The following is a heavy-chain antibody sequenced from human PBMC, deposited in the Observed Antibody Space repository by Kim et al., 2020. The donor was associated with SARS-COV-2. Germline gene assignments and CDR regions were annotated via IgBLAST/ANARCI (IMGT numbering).Heavy chain of an antibody. CDR1: GYTLTELS. D-gene: IGHD3-10*01. CDR2: FDPEDGET. Sequence: ASVKVSCKVSGYTLTELSMHWVRHAPGKGLEWMGGFDPEDGETIYAQKFQGRVNMTEDTSTDTAYMELSSLRSEDTAVYYCATGGILLWFGELGYWGQGTLVTVSS. J-gene: IGHJ4*02. CDR3: ATGGILLWFGELGY. V-gene: IGHV1-24*01.